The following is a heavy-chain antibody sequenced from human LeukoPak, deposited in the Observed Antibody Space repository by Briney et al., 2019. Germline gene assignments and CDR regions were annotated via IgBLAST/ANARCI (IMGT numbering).Heavy chain of an antibody. D-gene: IGHD3-22*01. J-gene: IGHJ3*02. CDR2: IYHSGST. V-gene: IGHV4-4*02. CDR1: GGSISSSNW. Sequence: PSETLSLTCAVSGGSISSSNWWSWVRQPPGKGLEWIGEIYHSGSTNYNPSLKGQVTISVDKSKNQFSLKLSSVTAADTAVYYCASKRFGYDSSGYYKQDDAFDIWGQGTMVTVSS. CDR3: ASKRFGYDSSGYYKQDDAFDI.